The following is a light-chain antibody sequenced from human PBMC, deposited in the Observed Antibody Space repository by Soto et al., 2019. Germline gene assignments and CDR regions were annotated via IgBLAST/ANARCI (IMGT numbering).Light chain of an antibody. Sequence: EIVMTQSPVTLSVSPGERVSLSCRASQSVSTNLAWYQQKPGQAPRLLVYGASTRATGVPVRFSGSGSGTEFTLTVSSLQSEDFAVYYCQQYNNWLLTFGKGTKVDMK. CDR3: QQYNNWLLT. J-gene: IGKJ1*01. V-gene: IGKV3-15*01. CDR1: QSVSTN. CDR2: GAS.